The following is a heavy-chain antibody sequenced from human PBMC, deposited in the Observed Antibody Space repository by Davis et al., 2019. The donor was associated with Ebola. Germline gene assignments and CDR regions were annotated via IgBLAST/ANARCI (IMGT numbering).Heavy chain of an antibody. D-gene: IGHD5-12*01. CDR3: ARDGYSGSKKYGMDV. Sequence: GESLKISCAASGFTVSSNYMSWVRQAPGKGLEWVSSISSSSSYIYYADSVKGRFTISRDNAKNSLYLQMNSLSDEDTAVYYCARDGYSGSKKYGMDVWGQGTTVTVSS. CDR2: ISSSSSYI. V-gene: IGHV3-21*01. CDR1: GFTVSSNY. J-gene: IGHJ6*02.